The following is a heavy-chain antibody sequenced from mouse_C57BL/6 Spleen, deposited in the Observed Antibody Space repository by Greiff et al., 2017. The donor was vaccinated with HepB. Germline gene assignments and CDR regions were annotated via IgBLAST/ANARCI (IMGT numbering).Heavy chain of an antibody. Sequence: QVQLQQPGAELVKPGASVKLSCKASGYTFTSYWMHWVKQRPGQGLEWIGMIHPNSGSTNYNEKFKSKATLTVDKSSSTAYMQLSSLTSEDSAVYYCARGVTTVVARYFDVWGTGTTVTVSS. CDR1: GYTFTSYW. D-gene: IGHD1-1*01. J-gene: IGHJ1*03. CDR3: ARGVTTVVARYFDV. V-gene: IGHV1-64*01. CDR2: IHPNSGST.